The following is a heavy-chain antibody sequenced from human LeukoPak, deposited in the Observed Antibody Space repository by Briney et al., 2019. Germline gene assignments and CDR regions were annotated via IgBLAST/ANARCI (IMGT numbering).Heavy chain of an antibody. D-gene: IGHD3-22*01. Sequence: SETLSLTCAVYGGSFSGYYWSWIRQPPGKGLEWIGEINHSGSTNYNPSLKSRVTISVDTSKNQFSLKLSSVTAADTAVYYCARGDYYYDRSGSFDYWGQGTLVTVSS. V-gene: IGHV4-34*01. CDR3: ARGDYYYDRSGSFDY. CDR1: GGSFSGYY. J-gene: IGHJ4*02. CDR2: INHSGST.